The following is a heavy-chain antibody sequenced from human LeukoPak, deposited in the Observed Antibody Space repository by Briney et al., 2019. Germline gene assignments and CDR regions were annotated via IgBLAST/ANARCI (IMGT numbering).Heavy chain of an antibody. D-gene: IGHD3-3*01. CDR2: ISYDGSNK. J-gene: IGHJ5*02. Sequence: GGSLRLSCAASGFTFSSYAMHWVRQAPGKGLEWVAVISYDGSNKYYADSVKGRFTISRDNSKNTLYLQMNSLRAEDTAAYYCARDHGNNGYYDFWSGYFKYNWFDPWGQGTLVTVSS. CDR1: GFTFSSYA. CDR3: ARDHGNNGYYDFWSGYFKYNWFDP. V-gene: IGHV3-30-3*01.